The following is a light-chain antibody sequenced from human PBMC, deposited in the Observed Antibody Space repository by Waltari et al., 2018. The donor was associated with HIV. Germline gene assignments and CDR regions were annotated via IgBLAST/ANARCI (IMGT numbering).Light chain of an antibody. CDR2: KNT. CDR3: LSADRSGTYV. J-gene: IGLJ1*01. V-gene: IGLV3-25*03. CDR1: ASPKPY. Sequence: SSELTQPPSVSVSPGQTARITCSGDASPKPYTHWFQQKPGQAPVVVIHKNTERPSGIPERFAASRSGKTVTLTITGVQTDDEADYYCLSADRSGTYVFGPGTTVTVL.